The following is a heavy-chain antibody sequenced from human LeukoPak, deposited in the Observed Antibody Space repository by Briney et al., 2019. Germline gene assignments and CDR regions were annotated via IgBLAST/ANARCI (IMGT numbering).Heavy chain of an antibody. J-gene: IGHJ5*02. V-gene: IGHV4-31*03. CDR1: GGSISSGGHY. CDR3: ARDALYYDFWSGYHPSGWFDP. Sequence: PSETLSLTCTVSGGSISSGGHYWTWIRQLPGKGLEWIGYIYYSGNTYYNPSLKSRVTISLDTSKNQFSLKLSSVTAADTAVYYCARDALYYDFWSGYHPSGWFDPWGQGTLVTVSS. CDR2: IYYSGNT. D-gene: IGHD3-3*01.